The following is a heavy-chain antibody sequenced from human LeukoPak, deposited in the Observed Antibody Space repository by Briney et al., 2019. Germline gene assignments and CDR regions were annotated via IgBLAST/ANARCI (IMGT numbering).Heavy chain of an antibody. J-gene: IGHJ5*02. V-gene: IGHV1-2*02. CDR1: GYKFTAYY. CDR2: INPNSGGT. D-gene: IGHD3-10*01. CDR3: ARDVGGPGNALLWFGELPSRFDP. Sequence: ASVKVSCKASGYKFTAYYMHWVRQAPGQGLEWMGWINPNSGGTNYAQKFQGRVTMTRDTSISTAYMELSRLRSDDTAVYYCARDVGGPGNALLWFGELPSRFDPWGQGTLVTVSS.